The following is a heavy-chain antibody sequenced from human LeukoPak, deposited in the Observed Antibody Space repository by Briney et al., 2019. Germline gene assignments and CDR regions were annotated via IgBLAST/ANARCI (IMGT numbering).Heavy chain of an antibody. J-gene: IGHJ4*02. CDR3: ARDVEMATDY. CDR1: GDSFSSNSVT. V-gene: IGHV6-1*01. Sequence: PSQTLSLTCAISGDSFSSNSVTWNWIRQSPSRGLEWLGRTYYRSKWYNDYAVSVKSRVTINPDTSKNQFSLHLNSVTPEDTAVYYCARDVEMATDYWGQGTLVTVSS. CDR2: TYYRSKWYN. D-gene: IGHD5-24*01.